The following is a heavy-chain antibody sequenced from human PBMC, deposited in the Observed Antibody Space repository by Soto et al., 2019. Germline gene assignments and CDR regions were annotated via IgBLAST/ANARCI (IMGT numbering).Heavy chain of an antibody. V-gene: IGHV4-39*01. Sequence: PLETLSLTCTVSGGSSISSSYYWGWIRQPPGKGLEWIGSIYYSGSTYYNPSLKSRVTISVDTSKNQFSLKLSSVTAADTAVYYCARHSIVVPAFDYWGQGTLVTVSS. J-gene: IGHJ4*02. CDR2: IYYSGST. CDR3: ARHSIVVPAFDY. CDR1: GGSSISSSYY. D-gene: IGHD3-22*01.